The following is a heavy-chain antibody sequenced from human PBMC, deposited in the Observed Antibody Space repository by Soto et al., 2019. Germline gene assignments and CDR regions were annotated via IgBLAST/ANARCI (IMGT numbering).Heavy chain of an antibody. CDR2: IIPIFGTA. CDR3: ASRESYYYDSSGYQFYYYGMDV. CDR1: GGTFISYA. J-gene: IGHJ6*02. Sequence: SVKVSGKASGGTFISYAISWVRQAPVQGLELRGGIIPIFGTANYAQKFQGRVTITADESTSTAYMELSSLRSEDTAVYYCASRESYYYDSSGYQFYYYGMDVWGQGTTVTVSS. D-gene: IGHD3-22*01. V-gene: IGHV1-69*13.